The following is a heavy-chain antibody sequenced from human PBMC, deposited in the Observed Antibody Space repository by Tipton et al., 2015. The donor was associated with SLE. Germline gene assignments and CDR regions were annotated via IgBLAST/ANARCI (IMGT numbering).Heavy chain of an antibody. V-gene: IGHV4-34*01. Sequence: LRLSCAVYGGSFSGYYWSWIRQPPGKGLEWIGEINHSGSTNYNPSLKSRVTISVDTSKNQFSLKLSSVTAADTAVYYCARDRGGGTFDIWGQGTMVTVSS. J-gene: IGHJ3*02. CDR3: ARDRGGGTFDI. CDR2: INHSGST. D-gene: IGHD3-10*01. CDR1: GGSFSGYY.